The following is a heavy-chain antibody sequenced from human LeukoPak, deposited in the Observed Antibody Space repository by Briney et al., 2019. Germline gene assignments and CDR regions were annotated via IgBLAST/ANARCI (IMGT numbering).Heavy chain of an antibody. CDR1: GYTLTELS. CDR2: FDPEDGET. CDR3: ARDSVIWSGYPTPSPFDY. Sequence: ASVKVSCKVSGYTLTELSMHWVRQAPGKGLEWMGGFDPEDGETIYAQKFQGRVTMTEDTSTDTAYMELRSLRSDDTAVYYCARDSVIWSGYPTPSPFDYWGQGTPVTVSS. D-gene: IGHD3-3*01. J-gene: IGHJ4*02. V-gene: IGHV1-24*01.